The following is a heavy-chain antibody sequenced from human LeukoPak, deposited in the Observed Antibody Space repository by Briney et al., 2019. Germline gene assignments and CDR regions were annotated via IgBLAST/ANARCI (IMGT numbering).Heavy chain of an antibody. Sequence: ASVKVSCKAPGYTFTSNYIHWVRQAPGQGLEWMGMIYPRDGSTSYAQKFQGRVTVTRDTSTSTVHMELSGLRSEDTAVYYCARDQEGLDYWGQGTLVTVSS. J-gene: IGHJ4*02. V-gene: IGHV1-46*01. CDR3: ARDQEGLDY. CDR1: GYTFTSNY. CDR2: IYPRDGST.